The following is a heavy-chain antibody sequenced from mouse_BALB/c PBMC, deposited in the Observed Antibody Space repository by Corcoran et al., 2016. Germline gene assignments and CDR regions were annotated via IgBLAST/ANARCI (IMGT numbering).Heavy chain of an antibody. J-gene: IGHJ3*01. CDR3: ARSVYYGRGFAY. V-gene: IGHV1-81*01. CDR2: IYPGSGST. D-gene: IGHD2-1*01. Sequence: QVQLQQSGPELLKPGASVKMSCKATGYTFTDYVISWGKQRTGQGLEWIGEIYPGSGSTYYNEKFKGKATLTADKSSNTAYMQLSSLTSEDSAVYFCARSVYYGRGFAYWGQGTLVNVSA. CDR1: GYTFTDYV.